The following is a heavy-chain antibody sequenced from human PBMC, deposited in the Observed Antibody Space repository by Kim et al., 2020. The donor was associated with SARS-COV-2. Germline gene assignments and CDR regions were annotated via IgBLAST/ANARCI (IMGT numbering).Heavy chain of an antibody. V-gene: IGHV3-30-3*01. D-gene: IGHD5-18*01. CDR1: GFTFSSYA. Sequence: GGSLRLSCAASGFTFSSYAMHWVRQAPGKGLEWVAVISYDGSNKYYADSVKGRFTISRDNSKNTLYLQMNSLRAEDTAVYYCARDNYGYSYGDYYGMDVWGQGTTVTVSS. J-gene: IGHJ6*02. CDR2: ISYDGSNK. CDR3: ARDNYGYSYGDYYGMDV.